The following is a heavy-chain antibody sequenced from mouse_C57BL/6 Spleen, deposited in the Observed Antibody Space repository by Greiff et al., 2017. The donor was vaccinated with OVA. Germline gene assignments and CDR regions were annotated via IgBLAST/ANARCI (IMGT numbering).Heavy chain of an antibody. CDR2: IYPGDGDT. CDR3: AREVVAGGYYAMDY. V-gene: IGHV1-82*01. Sequence: QVQLKESGPELVKPGASVKISCKASGYAFSSSWMNWVKQRPGKGLEWIGRIYPGDGDTNYNGKFKGKATLTADKSSSTAYMQLSSLTSEDSAVYCCAREVVAGGYYAMDYWGQGTSVTVSS. CDR1: GYAFSSSW. D-gene: IGHD1-1*01. J-gene: IGHJ4*01.